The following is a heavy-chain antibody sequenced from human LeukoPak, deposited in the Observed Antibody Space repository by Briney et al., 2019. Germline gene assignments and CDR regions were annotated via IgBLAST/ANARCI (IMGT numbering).Heavy chain of an antibody. Sequence: PGGSLRLSCAASGFTFSNAWMTWVRQAPGKGLEWVGRIKSKTDGGTTDYAAPVKGRFTISRDDSKNTLYLQMNSLKAEDTAVYYCARDETMSVLRAFDIWGQGTMVTVSS. CDR3: ARDETMSVLRAFDI. CDR1: GFTFSNAW. D-gene: IGHD3-22*01. V-gene: IGHV3-15*01. J-gene: IGHJ3*02. CDR2: IKSKTDGGTT.